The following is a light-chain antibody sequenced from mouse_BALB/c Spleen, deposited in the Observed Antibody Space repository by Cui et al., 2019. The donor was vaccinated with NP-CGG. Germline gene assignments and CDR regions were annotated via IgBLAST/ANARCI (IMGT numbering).Light chain of an antibody. J-gene: IGLJ1*01. CDR3: ALWYGNHWV. Sequence: QAFGTKNSPLTTSPGETVTLTCRSSTGAVTTSNYANWVQEKPDHLFTGLIGGTNNRVPGVPARFSGSLIGDKAALTITGAQTEDEAIYFCALWYGNHWVFGGGTKLTVL. CDR1: TGAVTTSNY. CDR2: GTN. V-gene: IGLV1*01.